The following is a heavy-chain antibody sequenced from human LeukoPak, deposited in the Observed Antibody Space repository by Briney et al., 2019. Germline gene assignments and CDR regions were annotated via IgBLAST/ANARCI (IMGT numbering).Heavy chain of an antibody. CDR2: IKQDGSEK. CDR3: ARDNGVVHGVYYMDV. V-gene: IGHV3-7*01. CDR1: GFTFSNYW. Sequence: GGSLRLSCAASGFTFSNYWMTWVRQAPGKGLAWVADIKQDGSEKLYGNSVRGRFPISRDNAKMSLFLQMNSLRAEDTAVYYCARDNGVVHGVYYMDVWGKGTTVTVS. D-gene: IGHD3-3*01. J-gene: IGHJ6*03.